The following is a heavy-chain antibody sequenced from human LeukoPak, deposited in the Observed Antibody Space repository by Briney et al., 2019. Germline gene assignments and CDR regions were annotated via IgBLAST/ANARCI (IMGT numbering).Heavy chain of an antibody. CDR3: TRGITLDYGGDY. CDR2: IRSKAYGGTT. Sequence: GGSLRLSCAAPGFTFGDYAMSWVRQAPGKGLEWVGFIRSKAYGGTTEYAASVKGRFTISRDDSKSIAYLQMNSLKTEDTAVYYCTRGITLDYGGDYWGQGTLVTVSS. CDR1: GFTFGDYA. V-gene: IGHV3-49*04. J-gene: IGHJ4*02. D-gene: IGHD4-23*01.